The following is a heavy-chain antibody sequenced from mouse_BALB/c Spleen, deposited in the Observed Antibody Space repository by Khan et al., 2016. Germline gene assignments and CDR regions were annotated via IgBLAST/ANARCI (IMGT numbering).Heavy chain of an antibody. Sequence: EVELVESGGGLVKPGGSLKLSCAASGFTFSSYVMSWVRQTPEKRLEWVASISTGGDIYYPDSVKGRFTISRDNARNILYLQMAHLRSEDTGMYYCARGYYDRGYYYSIDYWGQGTSVTVSS. CDR1: GFTFSSYV. D-gene: IGHD1-1*01. V-gene: IGHV5-6-5*01. CDR2: ISTGGDI. CDR3: ARGYYDRGYYYSIDY. J-gene: IGHJ4*01.